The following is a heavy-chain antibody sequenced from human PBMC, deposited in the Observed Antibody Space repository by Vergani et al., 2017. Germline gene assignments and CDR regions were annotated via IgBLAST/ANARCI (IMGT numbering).Heavy chain of an antibody. J-gene: IGHJ6*02. CDR2: ISPDGFST. CDR3: AKGHYYDSSGSEDV. CDR1: GYTFTAYY. V-gene: IGHV1-46*01. Sequence: QVQLVQSGAEVGKPGASVKISCKASGYTFTAYYIHWVRQAPEQGLEWVGVISPDGFSTFYAQKFQGRVTITRDTSTSTVYVEVTSLRSDDTAVYYCAKGHYYDSSGSEDVWGQGP. D-gene: IGHD3-22*01.